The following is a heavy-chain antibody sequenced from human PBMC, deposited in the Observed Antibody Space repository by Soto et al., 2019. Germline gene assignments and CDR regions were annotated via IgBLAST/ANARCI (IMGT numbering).Heavy chain of an antibody. CDR2: INPRSGRR. V-gene: IGHV1-46*01. CDR3: AMDTNLLDYYFEY. D-gene: IGHD3-10*01. Sequence: ASVKVSCKASGYTSTTYSMHWVGQAPGQGLEWMGVINPRSGRRSFAQKFQGRVTMTGDTSTSTVYMELSSLRSEDTAVYYCAMDTNLLDYYFEYWGQGTLVTVSS. CDR1: GYTSTTYS. J-gene: IGHJ4*02.